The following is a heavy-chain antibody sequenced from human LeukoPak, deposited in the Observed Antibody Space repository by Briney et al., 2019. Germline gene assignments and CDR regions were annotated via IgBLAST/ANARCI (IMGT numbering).Heavy chain of an antibody. J-gene: IGHJ6*02. D-gene: IGHD5-18*01. V-gene: IGHV1-69*04. CDR2: IIPILGIA. CDR1: GGTFSSYA. Sequence: ASVKVSCKASGGTFSSYAISWVRQAPGQGLEWMGRIIPILGIANYAQKFQGRVTITADKSTSTAYMELSSLRSEDTAVYYRARDRFVDTAMVHGMDVWGQGTTVTVSS. CDR3: ARDRFVDTAMVHGMDV.